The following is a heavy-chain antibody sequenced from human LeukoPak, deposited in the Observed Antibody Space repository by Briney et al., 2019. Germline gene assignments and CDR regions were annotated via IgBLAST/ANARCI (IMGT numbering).Heavy chain of an antibody. Sequence: GGCLRLSCAASGFTFSSYAMSWVRQAPGKGLEWVSAISGSGGSTYYADSVKGRFTISRDNSKNTLYLQMNSLRAEDTAVYYCAKDPPDYGASLYFDYWGQGTLVTVSS. CDR1: GFTFSSYA. V-gene: IGHV3-23*01. CDR2: ISGSGGST. D-gene: IGHD4-17*01. J-gene: IGHJ4*02. CDR3: AKDPPDYGASLYFDY.